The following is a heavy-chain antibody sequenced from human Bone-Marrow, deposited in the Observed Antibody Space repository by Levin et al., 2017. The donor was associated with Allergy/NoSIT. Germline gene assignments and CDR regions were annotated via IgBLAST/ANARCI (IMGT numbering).Heavy chain of an antibody. D-gene: IGHD3-16*01. V-gene: IGHV1-8*01. Sequence: GGSLRLSCKASGYTFSSYEINWVRQARGQGLEWLGSVSGNSGNTVYAQKFQGRVTMTWNPSTTTAYMELTTLISEDTAIYYCAREYFGDGMDLWGQGTTVTV. CDR2: VSGNSGNT. CDR1: GYTFSSYE. CDR3: AREYFGDGMDL. J-gene: IGHJ6*02.